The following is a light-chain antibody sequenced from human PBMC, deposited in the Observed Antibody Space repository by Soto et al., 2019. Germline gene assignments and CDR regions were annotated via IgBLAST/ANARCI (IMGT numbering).Light chain of an antibody. V-gene: IGKV3-20*01. J-gene: IGKJ1*01. CDR1: QSVINNY. CDR3: QQYGSSGT. CDR2: GAS. Sequence: EIVLTQSPGTLSLSPGERATLSSRAIQSVINNYLAWYQQKPGQAPRLFIYGASNRATGIPDRFSGSGSGTDFTLTISRLEPEDFAVYYCQQYGSSGTFGQGTKVEIK.